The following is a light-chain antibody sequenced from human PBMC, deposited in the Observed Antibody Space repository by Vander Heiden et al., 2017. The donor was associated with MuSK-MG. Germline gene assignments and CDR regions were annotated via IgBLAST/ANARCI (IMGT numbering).Light chain of an antibody. CDR3: QVWGTTTEV. J-gene: IGLJ2*01. V-gene: IGLV3-1*01. CDR1: KLGSKY. Sequence: SYELTQPSSVSVSPGQTASITCSGDKLGSKYVCWYQQRAGQSTGRVIYEDRKRPSGIPERFSGSNSGKKATLTISGTQVMDEADYYCQVWGTTTEVFGGGTKLTVL. CDR2: EDR.